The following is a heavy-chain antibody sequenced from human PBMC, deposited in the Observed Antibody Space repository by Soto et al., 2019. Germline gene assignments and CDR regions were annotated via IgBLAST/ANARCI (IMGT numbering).Heavy chain of an antibody. CDR3: SGSPTLMATRSPYLAH. D-gene: IGHD2-8*01. CDR1: GLNFIQSE. CDR2: ISSSTYSI. Sequence: PGGSLRLSCAASGLNFIQSEMTWVRQSPGRGLEWLAYISSSTYSIYYADSVRGRFTISRDNRKNSVFLQMDRLTADDTAVYYCSGSPTLMATRSPYLAHWGLGTPVTVSS. J-gene: IGHJ5*02. V-gene: IGHV3-48*03.